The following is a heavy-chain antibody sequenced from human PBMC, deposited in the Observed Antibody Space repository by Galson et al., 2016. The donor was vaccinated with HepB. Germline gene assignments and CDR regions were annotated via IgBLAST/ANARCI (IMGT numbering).Heavy chain of an antibody. CDR3: ARSILTGTPLNDY. CDR1: GFTFSSYT. J-gene: IGHJ4*02. D-gene: IGHD3-9*01. V-gene: IGHV3-21*06. CDR2: ISGSGNSI. Sequence: SLRLSCAASGFTFSSYTMNWVRQAPGKGLEWVSSISGSGNSIYNADLVKGRFTISRDNAKNSLYLQMSSLRAEDTVMYYCARSILTGTPLNDYWGQGILVTVSS.